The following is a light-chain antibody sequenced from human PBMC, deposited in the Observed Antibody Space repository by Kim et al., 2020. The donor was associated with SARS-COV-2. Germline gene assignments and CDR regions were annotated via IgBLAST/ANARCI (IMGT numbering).Light chain of an antibody. CDR3: QHYRSSSPWT. J-gene: IGKJ1*01. Sequence: DIQMTQSPSTLSASVGDRVTITCRASQSVGNWLAWYQQKPGRAPKLLIYDVSNLDSGVPSRFSGSGSGTKFTLAISSLQPDDFATYYCQHYRSSSPWTFGQGTKVDIK. CDR1: QSVGNW. CDR2: DVS. V-gene: IGKV1-5*01.